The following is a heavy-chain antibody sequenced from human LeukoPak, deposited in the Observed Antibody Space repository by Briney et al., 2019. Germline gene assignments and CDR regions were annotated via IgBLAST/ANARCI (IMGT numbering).Heavy chain of an antibody. D-gene: IGHD3-3*01. CDR3: ARVRYDFWSGSPTPNFDY. V-gene: IGHV3-30*03. J-gene: IGHJ4*02. CDR1: GFTFSSYG. CDR2: ISYDGSNK. Sequence: GGSLRLSCAASGFTFSSYGMHWVRQAPGKGLEWVAVISYDGSNKYYADSVKGRFTISRDNSKNTLYLQMNSLRAEDTAVYYCARVRYDFWSGSPTPNFDYWGQGTLVTVSS.